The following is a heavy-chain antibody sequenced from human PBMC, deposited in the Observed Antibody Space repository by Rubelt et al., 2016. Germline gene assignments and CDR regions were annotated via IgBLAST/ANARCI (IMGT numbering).Heavy chain of an antibody. CDR3: ARNWGFDY. CDR1: GFTFSSYE. J-gene: IGHJ4*02. CDR2: SSSSGSTI. D-gene: IGHD7-27*01. Sequence: EVQLVESGGGLVPPGGSLRLSCAASGFTFSSYEMTWVRRAPGNGLEWVSYSSSSGSTIYYADAVKGRVTISRDNAKNSLYLQMNSLRAEDTAVYYCARNWGFDYWGQGTLVTVSS. V-gene: IGHV3-48*03.